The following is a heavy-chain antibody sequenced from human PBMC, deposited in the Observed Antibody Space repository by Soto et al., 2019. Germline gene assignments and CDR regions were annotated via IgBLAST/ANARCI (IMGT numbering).Heavy chain of an antibody. CDR3: AKDADSSGVYWFDP. J-gene: IGHJ5*02. Sequence: PGGSLRLSCAASGFNFNTYIMHWVRQAPGKGLEWVAIIFPNGRDKEYADSVKGRFTISRDNSKNTLYLQMNSLRAEDTAVYYCAKDADSSGVYWFDPWGQGTLVTGSS. D-gene: IGHD3-22*01. CDR1: GFNFNTYI. V-gene: IGHV3-30*04. CDR2: IFPNGRDK.